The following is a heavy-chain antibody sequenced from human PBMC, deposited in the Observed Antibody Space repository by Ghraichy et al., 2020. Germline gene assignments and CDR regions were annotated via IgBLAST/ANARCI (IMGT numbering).Heavy chain of an antibody. CDR3: ARDFASSAFGF. Sequence: SQTLSLTCTVSGASITTSSWNWIRQIPGKGLEWIGYISNDGTTNYNPSLKSRVTISIDTSRNQFSLNLNSMTAADTAVYFCARDFASSAFGFWGQGTLVTVSS. CDR1: GASITTSS. J-gene: IGHJ4*02. V-gene: IGHV4-59*01. D-gene: IGHD3-3*02. CDR2: ISNDGTT.